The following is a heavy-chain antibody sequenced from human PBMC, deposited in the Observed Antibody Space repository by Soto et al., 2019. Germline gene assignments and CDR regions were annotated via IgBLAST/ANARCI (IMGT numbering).Heavy chain of an antibody. D-gene: IGHD2-15*01. Sequence: QVQLVESGGGLVKPGGSLRLSCAASGFTFSDYYMSWISQAPGKGLEWVSYISSSGSTIYYADSVKGRVTISRDNAKNSLYLKMNSLRAEDTAVYYCARETRGEYCSGGSCYSGSYYCYGMDVWGQGTTVTVSS. CDR1: GFTFSDYY. V-gene: IGHV3-11*01. J-gene: IGHJ6*02. CDR3: ARETRGEYCSGGSCYSGSYYCYGMDV. CDR2: ISSSGSTI.